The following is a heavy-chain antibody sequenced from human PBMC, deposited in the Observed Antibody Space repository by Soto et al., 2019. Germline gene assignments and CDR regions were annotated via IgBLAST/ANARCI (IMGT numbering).Heavy chain of an antibody. D-gene: IGHD2-2*02. CDR1: GGTFSNFS. CDR2: IIPMFGIA. J-gene: IGHJ4*02. CDR3: AKEEGPYTYCFDY. Sequence: QVPLVQSGAEVKKPGSSVKVSCKASGGTFSNFSISWVRQAPGQGLEWMGRIIPMFGIANYAQKFQGRVTITADKSTSTAYMELSSLRSEDTAIYYCAKEEGPYTYCFDYWGQGTLVTVSS. V-gene: IGHV1-69*04.